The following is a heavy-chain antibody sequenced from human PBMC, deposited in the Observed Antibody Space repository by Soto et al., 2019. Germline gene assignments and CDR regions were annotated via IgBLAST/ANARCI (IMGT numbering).Heavy chain of an antibody. CDR2: ISYDGSNK. CDR1: GFTFSSYA. J-gene: IGHJ6*03. Sequence: GGSLRLSCAASGFTFSSYAMHWVRQAPGKGLEWVAVISYDGSNKYYADSVKGRFTISRDNSKNTLYLQMNSLRAEDTAVYYCAKGSPKQLTAMDVWGKGTTVTVSS. V-gene: IGHV3-30-3*01. CDR3: AKGSPKQLTAMDV. D-gene: IGHD6-13*01.